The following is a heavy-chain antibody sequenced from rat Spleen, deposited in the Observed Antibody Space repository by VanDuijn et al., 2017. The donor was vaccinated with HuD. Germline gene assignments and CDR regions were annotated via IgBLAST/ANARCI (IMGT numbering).Heavy chain of an antibody. Sequence: EVQLVESDGGLVQPGRSLKLSCAASGFTFSDYGMPWVRQAPTKGLEWVATISSDGRRNYYRDSVKGRFTISRDNAKSNLSLQMDSLRSEDTATYYCARRHYGYTDYFDYWGQGVMVTVSS. CDR2: ISSDGRRN. V-gene: IGHV5-29*01. CDR1: GFTFSDYG. CDR3: ARRHYGYTDYFDY. D-gene: IGHD1-9*01. J-gene: IGHJ2*01.